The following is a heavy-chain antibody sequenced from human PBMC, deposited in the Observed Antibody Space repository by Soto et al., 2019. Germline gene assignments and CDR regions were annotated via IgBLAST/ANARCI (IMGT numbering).Heavy chain of an antibody. CDR2: ITPFNGNT. J-gene: IGHJ6*02. CDR3: AINGVLDYYGMDV. Sequence: ASVKVSCKASGYTFTYRYLHWVRQAPGQALEWMGWITPFNGNTNYAQKFQDRVTITRDRSMSTAYMELSSLRSEDTAMYYCAINGVLDYYGMDVWGQGTTVTSP. CDR1: GYTFTYRY. D-gene: IGHD2-8*01. V-gene: IGHV1-45*02.